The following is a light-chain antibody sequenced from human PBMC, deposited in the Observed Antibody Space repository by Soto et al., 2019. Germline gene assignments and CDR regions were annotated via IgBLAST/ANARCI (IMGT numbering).Light chain of an antibody. J-gene: IGKJ3*01. Sequence: EIVLTQSPGTLSLSPGERATLSCRASQSVSSSYLAWYQQKPGQAPRLLIYGASSRAPGIPDRFSGSGSGTDFTLTISRLEPEDFAVYYCQQYGSSTLTFGQGTKVDIK. V-gene: IGKV3-20*01. CDR2: GAS. CDR1: QSVSSSY. CDR3: QQYGSSTLT.